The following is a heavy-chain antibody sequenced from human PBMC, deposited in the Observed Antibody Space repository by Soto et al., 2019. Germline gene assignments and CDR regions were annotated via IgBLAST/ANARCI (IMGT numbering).Heavy chain of an antibody. V-gene: IGHV3-13*01. CDR3: ARAGGIAANFDY. CDR1: GFTFSSYD. Sequence: EVQLVESGGGLVQPGGSLRLSCAAFGFTFSSYDMHWVRQATGKGLEWVSAIGTAGDTYYPGSVKGRFTISRENAKNSLYLQMNSLRAGDTAVYYCARAGGIAANFDYWGQGTLVTVSS. J-gene: IGHJ4*02. CDR2: IGTAGDT. D-gene: IGHD6-25*01.